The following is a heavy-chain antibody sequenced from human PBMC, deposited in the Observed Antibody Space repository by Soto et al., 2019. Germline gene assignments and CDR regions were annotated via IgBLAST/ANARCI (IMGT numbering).Heavy chain of an antibody. CDR1: GGSISSGDYY. Sequence: QVQLQESGPGLVKPSQTLSLTCTVSGGSISSGDYYWSWIRHHPGKGLEWIGYIYYSGSTYYNPSLKSRVTMSVDTSKNPFPLKLSSVTAADTAVYYCAREATVTRSFYFDYWGQGTLVTVSS. J-gene: IGHJ4*02. V-gene: IGHV4-31*03. CDR2: IYYSGST. CDR3: AREATVTRSFYFDY. D-gene: IGHD4-17*01.